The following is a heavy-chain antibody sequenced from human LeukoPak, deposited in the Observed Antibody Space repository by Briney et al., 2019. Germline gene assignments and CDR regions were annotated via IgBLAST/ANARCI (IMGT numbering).Heavy chain of an antibody. D-gene: IGHD1-26*01. J-gene: IGHJ4*02. Sequence: GGSLRLSCAASGFTFSSYAMSWVRQAPGKGLEWVSVISGSGGSTNYADSVKGRFTISRDNSKSMVYLQMNSLRAEDTAVYYCAKNTSGTYLDYWGQGILVTVSS. CDR1: GFTFSSYA. CDR3: AKNTSGTYLDY. CDR2: ISGSGGST. V-gene: IGHV3-23*01.